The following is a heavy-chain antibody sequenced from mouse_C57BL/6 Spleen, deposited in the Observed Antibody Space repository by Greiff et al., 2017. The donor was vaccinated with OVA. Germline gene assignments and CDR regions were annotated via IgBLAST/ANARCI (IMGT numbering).Heavy chain of an antibody. CDR3: ARGGLLRYFDV. CDR1: GYTFTSYW. Sequence: QVQLKQSGAELVKPGASVKMSCKASGYTFTSYWITWVKQRPGHGLEWIGDIYPGSGSTNYNEKFKSKATLTVDTSSSTTYMHLSSLTSEDTAVLYCARGGLLRYFDVWGTGTTVTVSS. J-gene: IGHJ1*03. V-gene: IGHV1-55*01. D-gene: IGHD2-3*01. CDR2: IYPGSGST.